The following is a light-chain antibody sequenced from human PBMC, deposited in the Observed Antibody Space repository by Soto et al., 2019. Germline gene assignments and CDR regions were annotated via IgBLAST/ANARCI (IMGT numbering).Light chain of an antibody. J-gene: IGKJ4*01. CDR1: QSVSNF. V-gene: IGKV3-11*01. CDR3: QQRSNWPS. CDR2: DAS. Sequence: EIVLTQSPATLSLSPGERATLSCRASQSVSNFLAWYQQKPGQPPRLLIFDASSRATGIPARFSGSGSGTDFTLTISSLEPGDFAVYYCQQRSNWPSFGGGTKVELK.